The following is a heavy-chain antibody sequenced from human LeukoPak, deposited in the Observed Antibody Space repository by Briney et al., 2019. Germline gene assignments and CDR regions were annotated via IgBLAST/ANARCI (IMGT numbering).Heavy chain of an antibody. CDR1: GCTFSSYA. Sequence: GGSLRLSCAASGCTFSSYAMHRVRQAPGKGLEWVAVISYDGSNKYYADSVKGRFTISRDKSKNTLYLQMNSLRAEDTAVYYCARTYYYGSGSYDAFDIWGQGTMVTVSS. J-gene: IGHJ3*02. D-gene: IGHD3-10*01. V-gene: IGHV3-30-3*01. CDR2: ISYDGSNK. CDR3: ARTYYYGSGSYDAFDI.